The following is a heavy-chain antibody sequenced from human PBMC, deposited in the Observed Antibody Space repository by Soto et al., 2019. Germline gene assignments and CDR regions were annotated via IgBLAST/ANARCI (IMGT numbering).Heavy chain of an antibody. D-gene: IGHD3-22*01. V-gene: IGHV3-30*18. CDR2: ISYDGSNK. CDR1: GFTFSSYG. Sequence: QVQLVESGGGVVQPGRSLRLSCAASGFTFSSYGMHWVRQAPGKGLEWVAAISYDGSNKYYADSVKGRFTISRDNSKNTLYLQMNSLRAEDTAVYYCAKDSADSSGYYFSSSHFYYYYGMDVWGQGTTVTVSS. J-gene: IGHJ6*02. CDR3: AKDSADSSGYYFSSSHFYYYYGMDV.